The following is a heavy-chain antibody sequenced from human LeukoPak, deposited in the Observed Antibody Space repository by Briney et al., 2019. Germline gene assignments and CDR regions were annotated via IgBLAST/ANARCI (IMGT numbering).Heavy chain of an antibody. CDR3: GRFGGGEGFDY. D-gene: IGHD3-16*01. J-gene: IGHJ4*02. CDR1: GGSISSSSYY. Sequence: SETLSLTCTVSGGSISSSSYYWGWVRQPPGKGLEWIGSIYYSGSTYYNPSLKSRVTISVDTSKNQFSLKLSSVTAADTAVYYCGRFGGGEGFDYWGQGTLVTVSS. V-gene: IGHV4-39*07. CDR2: IYYSGST.